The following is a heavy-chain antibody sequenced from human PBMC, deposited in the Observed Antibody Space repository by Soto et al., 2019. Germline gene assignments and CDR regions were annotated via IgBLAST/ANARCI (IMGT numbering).Heavy chain of an antibody. J-gene: IGHJ5*02. D-gene: IGHD2-15*01. CDR2: INPNSGGT. CDR1: GYTFTGYY. Sequence: VASVKVSCKASGYTFTGYYMHWVRQAPGQGLEWMGWINPNSGGTNYAQKFQGWVTMTRDTSISTAYTELSRLRSDDTAVYYCARDNPHCSGGSCYPTNYNWFDPWGQGTLVTVSS. CDR3: ARDNPHCSGGSCYPTNYNWFDP. V-gene: IGHV1-2*04.